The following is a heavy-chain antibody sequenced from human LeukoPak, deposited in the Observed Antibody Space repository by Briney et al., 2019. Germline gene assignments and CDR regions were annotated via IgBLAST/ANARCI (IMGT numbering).Heavy chain of an antibody. J-gene: IGHJ6*03. CDR3: ARVSGNQLPNHFYYYMDV. D-gene: IGHD2-2*01. Sequence: GASVKVSCKASGYTFTRHNINWVRQATGQGLEWMGWMNPNSGNTGYAQKFQGRVTMTRNTSISTAYMELSSLRSEDTAVYYCARVSGNQLPNHFYYYMDVWGKGTTVTVSS. V-gene: IGHV1-8*01. CDR2: MNPNSGNT. CDR1: GYTFTRHN.